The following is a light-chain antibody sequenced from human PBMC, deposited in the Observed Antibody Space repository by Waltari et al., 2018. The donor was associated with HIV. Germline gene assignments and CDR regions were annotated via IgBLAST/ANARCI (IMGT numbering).Light chain of an antibody. CDR3: HQNNYWPQT. CDR1: QSVGIN. Sequence: IVMTQSPATLSVSPGERATLSCRASQSVGINLAWYKQKPGQAPRLLIYGASTRASGIPARFSGSGSGTEFTLTITSLQSEDFAVYYCHQNNYWPQTFGQGTKVEIK. V-gene: IGKV3-15*01. J-gene: IGKJ1*01. CDR2: GAS.